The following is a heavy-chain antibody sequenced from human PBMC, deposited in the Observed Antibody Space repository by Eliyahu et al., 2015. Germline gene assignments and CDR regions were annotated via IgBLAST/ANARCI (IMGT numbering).Heavy chain of an antibody. CDR1: GYTFTTYG. CDR2: ISAYNGDT. J-gene: IGHJ4*02. V-gene: IGHV1-18*01. CDR3: ARGRGPGGNFDY. D-gene: IGHD1-14*01. Sequence: QVQLVQSGTEVKNPGASVXVSCKAFGYTFTTYGISWVRQAPGQGLEWVGWISAYNGDTVYAQKLQGRVTLTTDTSTTTAYMELRSLSSDDTAVYFCARGRGPGGNFDYWGQGSLVTVSS.